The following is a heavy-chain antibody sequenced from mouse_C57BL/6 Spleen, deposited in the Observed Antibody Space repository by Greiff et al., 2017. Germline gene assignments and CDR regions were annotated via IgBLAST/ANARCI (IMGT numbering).Heavy chain of an antibody. J-gene: IGHJ4*01. CDR2: INPSNGGT. Sequence: VQLQQPGTELVKPGASVKLSCKASGYTFTSYWMHWVKQRPGQGLEWIGNINPSNGGTNYNEKFKSKATLTVDKSSSTAYMQLSSLTSEDSAVDYCARFDGYPLYAMDYWGQGTSVTVSS. CDR3: ARFDGYPLYAMDY. CDR1: GYTFTSYW. D-gene: IGHD2-3*01. V-gene: IGHV1-53*01.